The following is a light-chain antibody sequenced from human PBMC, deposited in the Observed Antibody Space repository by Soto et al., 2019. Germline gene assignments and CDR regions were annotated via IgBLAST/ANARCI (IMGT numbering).Light chain of an antibody. J-gene: IGLJ2*01. CDR1: SSDVGGYNF. Sequence: QSALTQPASVSGSPGQSITISCTGNSSDVGGYNFVSWYQQHPGKAPKLMIFEVNTRPSGVSNRFSGSKSGNTASLTISGLQAEDEAYYYCSSWTSSTTQVLGGGTKLTVL. CDR2: EVN. V-gene: IGLV2-14*01. CDR3: SSWTSSTTQV.